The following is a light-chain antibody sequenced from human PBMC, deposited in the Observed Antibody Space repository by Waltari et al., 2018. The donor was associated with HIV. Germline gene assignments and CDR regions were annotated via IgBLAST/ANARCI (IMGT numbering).Light chain of an antibody. J-gene: IGLJ2*01. CDR3: CSYAGSYPVV. CDR1: SSDVGFYNF. CDR2: DVS. Sequence: QSALTQPRSVSGSPGQSVTISCTGTSSDVGFYNFVSWYQQHPGKAPKLMIYDVSKRPSGVPDRFSGSKSGNTASLTISGLQAEDEADYYCCSYAGSYPVVFGGGTKLTVL. V-gene: IGLV2-11*01.